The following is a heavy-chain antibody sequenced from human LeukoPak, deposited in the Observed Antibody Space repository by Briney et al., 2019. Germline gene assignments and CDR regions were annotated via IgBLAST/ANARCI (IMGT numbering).Heavy chain of an antibody. CDR1: GFTFDDYA. Sequence: GGSLRLSCAASGFTFDDYAMHWVRPAPGKGLEWVSGISWNSGSIGYADSVKGRFTISRDNAKNSLYLQMNSLRAEDTALYYCAKDILANLSGMDVWGQGTTVTVSS. CDR3: AKDILANLSGMDV. CDR2: ISWNSGSI. V-gene: IGHV3-9*01. D-gene: IGHD3-3*01. J-gene: IGHJ6*02.